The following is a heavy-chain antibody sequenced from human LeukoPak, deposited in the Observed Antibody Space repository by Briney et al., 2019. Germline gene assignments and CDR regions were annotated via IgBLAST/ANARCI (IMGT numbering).Heavy chain of an antibody. CDR3: ARLAVGGDY. D-gene: IGHD6-19*01. V-gene: IGHV1-69*04. CDR2: IIPILGVA. CDR1: GGTFSSYA. J-gene: IGHJ4*02. Sequence: GASVKVSCKASGGTFSSYAISWVRQAPGQGLEWMGRIIPILGVANYAQKFQGRVTITADKSTSTAYMELSSLRSEDTAVYYCARLAVGGDYWGQGTLVTVSS.